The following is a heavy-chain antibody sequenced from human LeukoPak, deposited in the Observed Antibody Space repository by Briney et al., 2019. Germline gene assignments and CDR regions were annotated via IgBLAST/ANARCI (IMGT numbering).Heavy chain of an antibody. J-gene: IGHJ3*02. CDR2: ISSSGSTI. V-gene: IGHV3-11*01. D-gene: IGHD3-9*01. Sequence: PGGSLRLSCAASGFTFSDYYMSWIRQAPGKGLEWVSYISSSGSTIYYADSVKGRLTISRDNAKNSLYLQMNSLRAEDTAVYYCARRVDSRGPNDAFDIWGQGTMVTVSS. CDR1: GFTFSDYY. CDR3: ARRVDSRGPNDAFDI.